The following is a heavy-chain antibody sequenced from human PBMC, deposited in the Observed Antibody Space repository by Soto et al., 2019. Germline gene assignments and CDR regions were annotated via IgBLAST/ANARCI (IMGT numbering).Heavy chain of an antibody. Sequence: EVQLVESGGGLVQPGGSPRLSCAASGFTVSSNYMSWVRQAPGKGLEWVSVIYSGGSTYYADSVKGRFTISRDNSKNTLYLQMNSQRAEDTAVYYCARDRIPTGMDVWGQGTTVTVSS. V-gene: IGHV3-66*01. CDR2: IYSGGST. CDR1: GFTVSSNY. J-gene: IGHJ6*02. CDR3: ARDRIPTGMDV.